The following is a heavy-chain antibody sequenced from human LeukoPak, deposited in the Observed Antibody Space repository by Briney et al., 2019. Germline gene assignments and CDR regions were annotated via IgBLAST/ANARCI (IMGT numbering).Heavy chain of an antibody. J-gene: IGHJ6*02. CDR1: GGSISSSPYY. CDR3: ARPFAPRGFYGMDV. V-gene: IGHV4-39*01. D-gene: IGHD5-12*01. CDR2: FYYSGST. Sequence: SETLSLTCTVSGGSISSSPYYWAWIRQPPGEGLEWIGTFYYSGSTYYNPSLKSRVTISDDTSKNQFSLKLSSVTAADTAVYYCARPFAPRGFYGMDVWGQGTTVTVSS.